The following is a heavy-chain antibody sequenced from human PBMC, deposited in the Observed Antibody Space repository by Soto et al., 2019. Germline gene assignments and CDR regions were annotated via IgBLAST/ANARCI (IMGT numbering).Heavy chain of an antibody. V-gene: IGHV1-58*01. CDR3: ARVVGALGHWFDP. D-gene: IGHD2-15*01. CDR1: GFTFTNSA. J-gene: IGHJ5*02. CDR2: IVVGSGNT. Sequence: SVKVSCKASGFTFTNSAVQWVRQARGQRLEWIGWIVVGSGNTNYAQKFQERVTITRDMSTSTAYMELSSLRSEDTAVYYCARVVGALGHWFDPWGQGTLVTVSS.